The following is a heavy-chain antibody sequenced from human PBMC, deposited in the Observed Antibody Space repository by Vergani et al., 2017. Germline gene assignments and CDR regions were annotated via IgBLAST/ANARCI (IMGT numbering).Heavy chain of an antibody. CDR2: IRYDGSNK. V-gene: IGHV3-30*02. J-gene: IGHJ3*02. D-gene: IGHD4-17*01. Sequence: VQLVESGGGLVQPGGSLRLSCAASGFTFSSYGMHWVRQAPGKGLEWVAFIRYDGSNKYYADSLKGRFTISRDNSKNTLYLQMNSLRAEDTAVYYCARDFYYGVYDAFDIWGQGTMVTVSS. CDR3: ARDFYYGVYDAFDI. CDR1: GFTFSSYG.